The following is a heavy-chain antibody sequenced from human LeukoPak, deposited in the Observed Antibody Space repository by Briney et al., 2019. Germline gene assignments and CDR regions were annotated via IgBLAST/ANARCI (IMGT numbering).Heavy chain of an antibody. Sequence: GGSLRLSCAASGFTFDDYAMHWVWQAPGKGLEWVSGISWNSGTIGYADSVKGRFTISRDNAKNSLYLQMNSLRAEDTALYYCAKVPYCSGGSCYVYFDYWGQGTLVTVSS. CDR2: ISWNSGTI. CDR3: AKVPYCSGGSCYVYFDY. D-gene: IGHD2-15*01. V-gene: IGHV3-9*01. J-gene: IGHJ4*02. CDR1: GFTFDDYA.